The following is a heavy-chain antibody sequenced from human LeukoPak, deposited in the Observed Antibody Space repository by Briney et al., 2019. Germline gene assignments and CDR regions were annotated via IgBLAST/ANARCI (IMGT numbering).Heavy chain of an antibody. CDR2: INHSGST. CDR3: ARGDFGGNSGDY. J-gene: IGHJ4*02. D-gene: IGHD4-23*01. V-gene: IGHV4-34*01. Sequence: SETLSLTCAVYGGSFSDYYWSWIRQPPGKGLDWIGEINHSGSTNYNPSLKSRVTISVDTSKNQFSLKLSSVTAADTAVYYCARGDFGGNSGDYWGQGTLVTVSS. CDR1: GGSFSDYY.